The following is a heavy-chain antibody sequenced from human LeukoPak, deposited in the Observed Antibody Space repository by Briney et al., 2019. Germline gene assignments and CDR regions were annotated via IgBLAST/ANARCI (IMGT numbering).Heavy chain of an antibody. V-gene: IGHV4-59*02. CDR2: IYYSGST. D-gene: IGHD4-23*01. J-gene: IGHJ3*02. CDR1: GFTVSSNY. CDR3: ARGGTAVVTPYAFDI. Sequence: GSLRLSCAASGFTVSSNYMSWIRQPPGKGLEWIGYIYYSGSTNYNPSVKSRVTMSVDTSKKQFSLNLSSLTAADTAVYYCARGGTAVVTPYAFDIWGQGTMVTVSS.